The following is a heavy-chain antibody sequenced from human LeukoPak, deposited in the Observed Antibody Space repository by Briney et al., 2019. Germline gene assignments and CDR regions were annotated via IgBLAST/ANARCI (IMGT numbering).Heavy chain of an antibody. Sequence: GGSLRLSCAASGFTFDDYGMSWVRQAPGKGLEWVSGINWNGGSTGYADSVKGRFTISRDNAKNSLYLQMNSLRAEDTALYHCAGAGRTELVVGGKFDPWGQGTLVTVSS. J-gene: IGHJ5*02. V-gene: IGHV3-20*01. D-gene: IGHD2-15*01. CDR3: AGAGRTELVVGGKFDP. CDR2: INWNGGST. CDR1: GFTFDDYG.